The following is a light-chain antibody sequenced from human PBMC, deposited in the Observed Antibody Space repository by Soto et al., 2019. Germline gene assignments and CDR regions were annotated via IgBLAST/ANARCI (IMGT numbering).Light chain of an antibody. CDR1: QSSGTY. CDR3: QQSYRTPT. V-gene: IGKV1-39*01. Sequence: DIQMTQSPSSLSASVGDRVTITCRASQSSGTYLNWYQQKPGKAPKLLIYGASTLQSGVPSRFSGSGSGTDYTLTISSLQPEHFATYYCQQSYRTPTFGQGTRLEIK. CDR2: GAS. J-gene: IGKJ5*01.